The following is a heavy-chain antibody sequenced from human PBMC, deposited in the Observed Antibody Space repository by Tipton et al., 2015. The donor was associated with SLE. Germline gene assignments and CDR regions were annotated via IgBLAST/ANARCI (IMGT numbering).Heavy chain of an antibody. V-gene: IGHV4-4*02. J-gene: IGHJ5*02. CDR3: ARLEDPFGIFGVPKGWFDP. CDR1: GGSISSGNW. CDR2: IYHSGST. D-gene: IGHD3-3*01. Sequence: TLSLTCAVSGGSISSGNWWIWVRQPPGKGLEWIGEIYHSGSTNYNPSLKSRVTISVDKSKNHFSLNLSSVTAADTAVYYCARLEDPFGIFGVPKGWFDPWGQGTLVTVSS.